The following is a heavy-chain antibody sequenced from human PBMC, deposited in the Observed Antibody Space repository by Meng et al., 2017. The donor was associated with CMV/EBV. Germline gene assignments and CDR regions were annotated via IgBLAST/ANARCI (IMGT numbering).Heavy chain of an antibody. J-gene: IGHJ2*01. V-gene: IGHV1-8*01. CDR2: MNPNSCNT. D-gene: IGHD3-3*01. Sequence: YDIHLVRQATGHGLAWMGWMNPNSCNTGSAQKFPGRVTMPRNTSISTAYMELSSLRSEDTAVYYCARGKYYDFWSGYYSSYWYFDLWGRGTLVTVSS. CDR1: YD. CDR3: ARGKYYDFWSGYYSSYWYFDL.